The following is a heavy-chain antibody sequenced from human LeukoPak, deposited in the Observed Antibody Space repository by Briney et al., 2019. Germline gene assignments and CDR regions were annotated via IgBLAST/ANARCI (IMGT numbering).Heavy chain of an antibody. CDR3: GYTNNFYH. D-gene: IGHD3-16*02. J-gene: IGHJ4*02. CDR1: GXSISGQW. V-gene: IGHV3-7*01. Sequence: GGSLRLSCVASGXSISGQWVNWVPQAPGQGPEWVANIKHDGSEEYYVDSVKGRFTISRDDGRNSVSLQMNSVRAEDTAVYYCGYTNNFYHWGQGTLVVVSS. CDR2: IKHDGSEE.